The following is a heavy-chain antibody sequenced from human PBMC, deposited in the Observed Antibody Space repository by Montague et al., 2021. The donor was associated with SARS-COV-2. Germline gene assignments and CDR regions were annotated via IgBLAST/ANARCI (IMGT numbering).Heavy chain of an antibody. CDR2: XYGXDEE. CDR3: AHRFAGSFDY. Sequence: PALVTPTQTLTLTCTFSGFSLNTPEVSVGWIRQPPGKALEWLALXYGXDEERYGPSLQSRLTITRDTSKSQVVLTMTNMDPVDTATYYCAHRFAGSFDYWGQGILVTVSS. V-gene: IGHV2-5*05. CDR1: GFSLNTPEVS. J-gene: IGHJ4*02.